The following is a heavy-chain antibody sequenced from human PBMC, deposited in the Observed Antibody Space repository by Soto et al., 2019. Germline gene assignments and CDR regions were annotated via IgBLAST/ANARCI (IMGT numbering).Heavy chain of an antibody. CDR3: ARVEQWLHYYYYGMDV. V-gene: IGHV4-4*02. J-gene: IGHJ6*02. D-gene: IGHD6-19*01. CDR1: GGSISSSNW. Sequence: QVQLQESGPGLVKPSGTLSLTCAVSGGSISSSNWWSWVRQPPGKGLEWIGEIYHSGSTNYNPSLKSRVTISVDKSNNQFSLKLSSVTAADTAVYYCARVEQWLHYYYYGMDVWGQGTTVTVSS. CDR2: IYHSGST.